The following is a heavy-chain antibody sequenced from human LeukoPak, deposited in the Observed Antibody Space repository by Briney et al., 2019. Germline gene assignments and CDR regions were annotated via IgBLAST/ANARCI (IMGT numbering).Heavy chain of an antibody. CDR2: IYYLGST. J-gene: IGHJ2*01. D-gene: IGHD3-10*01. V-gene: IGHV4-59*01. CDR1: GGSISSYY. CDR3: ARDRPGSYWYFDL. Sequence: PSETLSLTCSVSGGSISSYYWSWIRQPPGKGLEWVGHIYYLGSTNYNPSLKSRVTISIDTSKNYFSLKLNSVIAADTAVYYCARDRPGSYWYFDLWGRGTLVTVSS.